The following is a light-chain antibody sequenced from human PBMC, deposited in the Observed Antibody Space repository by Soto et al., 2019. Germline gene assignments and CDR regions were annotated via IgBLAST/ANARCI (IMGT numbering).Light chain of an antibody. Sequence: QSVLTQPPSVSEAPRQRVTISCSGSSSNIGSNVVNWYQQLPGKAPKLLIYFDDLLPSGVSDRFSGSKSGTSASLAISGLQSEDEADYYCAAWDGSLNVWVFGGGTKVTVL. CDR1: SSNIGSNV. CDR3: AAWDGSLNVWV. V-gene: IGLV1-36*01. CDR2: FDD. J-gene: IGLJ3*02.